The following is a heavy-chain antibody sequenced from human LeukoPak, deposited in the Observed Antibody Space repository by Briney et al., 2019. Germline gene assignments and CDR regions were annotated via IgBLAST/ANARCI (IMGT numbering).Heavy chain of an antibody. J-gene: IGHJ4*02. D-gene: IGHD3-16*01. CDR3: ARDLLFGAVY. CDR2: IYYSGGT. CDR1: GGSVSSGSYY. Sequence: PSETLSLTCTVSGGSVSSGSYYWSWIRQPPGKGLEWIGYIYYSGGTNYNPSLKSRVTISVDTSKDQFSLKLSSVTAADTAVYYCARDLLFGAVYWGQGTLVTVSS. V-gene: IGHV4-61*01.